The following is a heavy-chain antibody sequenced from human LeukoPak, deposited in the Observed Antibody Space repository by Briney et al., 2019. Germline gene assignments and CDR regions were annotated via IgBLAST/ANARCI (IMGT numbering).Heavy chain of an antibody. CDR3: AAYGDYGWFDP. D-gene: IGHD4-17*01. Sequence: SQTLSLTCTVSGGSISSGDYYWTWIRQPPGEGLEWIGYIYYSGSSYYNPSLKSRLTISLDTSKNQLSLKLSSVTAADTAVYYCAAYGDYGWFDPWGQGTLVTVSS. J-gene: IGHJ5*02. V-gene: IGHV4-30-4*01. CDR1: GGSISSGDYY. CDR2: IYYSGSS.